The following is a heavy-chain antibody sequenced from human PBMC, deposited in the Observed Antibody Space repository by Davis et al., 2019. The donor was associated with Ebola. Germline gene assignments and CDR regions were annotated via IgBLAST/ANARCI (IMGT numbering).Heavy chain of an antibody. CDR2: IYPRDSKT. J-gene: IGHJ5*02. D-gene: IGHD2-2*01. V-gene: IGHV5-51*01. CDR3: ARGNAENWLGP. Sequence: PGGSLRLSCEGSGYSFPSYWIVWVRHLPGNVLEWIGIIYPRDSKTNYSPSFQGQVTISADTSISTTYLQWSSLKASDTAMYYCARGNAENWLGPWGQGTLVIVSS. CDR1: GYSFPSYW.